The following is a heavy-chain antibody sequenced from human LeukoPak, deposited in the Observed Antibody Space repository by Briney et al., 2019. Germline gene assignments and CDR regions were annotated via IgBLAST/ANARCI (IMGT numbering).Heavy chain of an antibody. D-gene: IGHD6-6*01. V-gene: IGHV3-53*01. CDR1: GFTVSSNY. CDR2: IYNDGGT. Sequence: GGSLRLSCAASGFTVSSNYMSWVRQGPGKGLEWVALIYNDGGTHYTDSVKGRFTISRDNAKNSLYLQMNSLRAEDTAVYYCARADDSSSGYFDYWGQGTLVTVSS. CDR3: ARADDSSSGYFDY. J-gene: IGHJ4*02.